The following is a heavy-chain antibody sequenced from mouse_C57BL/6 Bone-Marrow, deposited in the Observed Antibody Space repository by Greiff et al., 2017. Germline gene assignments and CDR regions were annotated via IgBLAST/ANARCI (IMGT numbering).Heavy chain of an antibody. J-gene: IGHJ1*03. Sequence: QVQLKESGAELVKPGASVKMSCKASGYTFTSYWITWVQQRPGQGLEWIGDIYPGSGSTNYNEKIKSKATLTVDTSSSTAYMQLSSLTSEDSAVYYCASYYYGSSSFDVWGTGTTVTVSS. CDR2: IYPGSGST. CDR3: ASYYYGSSSFDV. CDR1: GYTFTSYW. D-gene: IGHD1-1*01. V-gene: IGHV1-55*01.